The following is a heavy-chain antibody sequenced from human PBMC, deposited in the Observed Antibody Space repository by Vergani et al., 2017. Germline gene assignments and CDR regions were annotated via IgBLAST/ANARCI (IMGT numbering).Heavy chain of an antibody. Sequence: EVQLLESGGDLVQPGGSLRLSCAASGFTFIMHAMSWVRQAPGKGLEWVSTLSASDRRTHYADSVKGRFTISRDISNNTLFLHMNSLRPEDTAVSYCAKVGRSEVAGTFGAFDIWGQGTMVTVSS. CDR3: AKVGRSEVAGTFGAFDI. V-gene: IGHV3-23*01. J-gene: IGHJ3*02. D-gene: IGHD6-19*01. CDR2: LSASDRRT. CDR1: GFTFIMHA.